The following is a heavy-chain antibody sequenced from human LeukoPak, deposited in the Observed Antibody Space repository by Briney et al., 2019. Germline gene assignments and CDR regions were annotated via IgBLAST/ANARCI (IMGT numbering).Heavy chain of an antibody. J-gene: IGHJ1*01. V-gene: IGHV4-59*01. CDR1: GGSISTYY. Sequence: PLETLSLTCTVSGGSISTYYWNWIRQPPGKGLEWIGYIYHSGSTNYNPSLQSRVTISVDTSKNQFSLNLNSVTAADTAVYYCARGGAARLHFQNWGRGTLVTVSS. CDR3: ARGGAARLHFQN. CDR2: IYHSGST. D-gene: IGHD6-6*01.